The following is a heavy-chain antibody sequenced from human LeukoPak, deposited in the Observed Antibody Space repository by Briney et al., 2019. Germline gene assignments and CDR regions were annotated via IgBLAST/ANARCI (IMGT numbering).Heavy chain of an antibody. Sequence: TSETLSLTCAVYGGSFSGYYWGWIRQPPGKGLEWIGSIYHSGSTYYNPSLKSQVTISVDTSKNQFSLKLSSVTAADTAVYYCARADYDFWSGYSYRFDYWGQGTLVTVSS. CDR3: ARADYDFWSGYSYRFDY. J-gene: IGHJ4*02. D-gene: IGHD3-3*01. CDR2: IYHSGST. CDR1: GGSFSGYY. V-gene: IGHV4-38-2*01.